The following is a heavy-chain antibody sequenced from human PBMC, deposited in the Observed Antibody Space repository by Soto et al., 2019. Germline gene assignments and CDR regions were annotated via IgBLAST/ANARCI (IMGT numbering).Heavy chain of an antibody. CDR3: AREASVPIPADQPSRFDS. J-gene: IGHJ4*02. V-gene: IGHV1-18*01. CDR2: ISPYSGCT. Sequence: ASVKVSCKGFGYSFMKYGINWVRQAPGQGLEWVGWISPYSGCTHSAQKFHGRLTLTTDTAASTAYMELRILRSADTALYYCAREASVPIPADQPSRFDSWGQGTLVTVSS. D-gene: IGHD2-2*01. CDR1: GYSFMKYG.